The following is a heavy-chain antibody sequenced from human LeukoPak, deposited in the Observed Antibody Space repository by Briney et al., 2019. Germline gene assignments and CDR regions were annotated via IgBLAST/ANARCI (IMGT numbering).Heavy chain of an antibody. CDR3: TRDTGTTGEVKFDP. J-gene: IGHJ5*02. CDR2: IYHSGST. CDR1: GGSFSGYY. V-gene: IGHV4-34*01. D-gene: IGHD4-17*01. Sequence: SETLSLTCAVYGGSFSGYYWSWIRQPPGKGLEWIGSIYHSGSTYYNPSLKSRVTIAVETSKNQFSLKLSSVTAADTAVYYCTRDTGTTGEVKFDPWGQGTLVTVSS.